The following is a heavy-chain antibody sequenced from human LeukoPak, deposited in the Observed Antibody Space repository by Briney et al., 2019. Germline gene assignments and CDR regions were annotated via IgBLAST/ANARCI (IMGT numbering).Heavy chain of an antibody. V-gene: IGHV4-38-2*02. CDR3: ARANPYYYDSSGYYYGV. J-gene: IGHJ4*02. CDR1: GYSISSGYY. D-gene: IGHD3-22*01. CDR2: IYHSGST. Sequence: SETLSLTCTVSGYSISSGYYWGWIRQPPGKGLEWIGSIYHSGSTYYNPSLKSRVTISVDTSKNQFSLKLSSVTAADAAVYYCARANPYYYDSSGYYYGVWGQGTLVTVSS.